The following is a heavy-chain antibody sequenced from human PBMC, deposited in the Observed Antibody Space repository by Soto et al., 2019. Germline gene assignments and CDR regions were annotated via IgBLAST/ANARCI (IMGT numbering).Heavy chain of an antibody. V-gene: IGHV3-33*01. CDR3: ATERHGTEFDY. CDR1: GFSFSDYG. J-gene: IGHJ4*02. Sequence: PGGSLRLSCAASGFSFSDYGMHWVRQAPGKGLEWVAIIWYDGSNENYADSVKGRFTISRDNSKNTLYLQMSSLRAEDTAVYYCATERHGTEFDYWGQGTLVTVSS. D-gene: IGHD1-7*01. CDR2: IWYDGSNE.